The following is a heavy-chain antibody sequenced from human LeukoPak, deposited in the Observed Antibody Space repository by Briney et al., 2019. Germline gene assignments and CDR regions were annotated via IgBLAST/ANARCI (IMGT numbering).Heavy chain of an antibody. CDR3: AELGITMIGGV. D-gene: IGHD3-10*02. CDR2: ISSSGSTI. J-gene: IGHJ6*04. Sequence: GGSLRLSCETSGVSISSYGMHWVRQAPGKGLEWVSYISSSGSTIYYADSVKGRFTISRDNAKNSLYLQMNSLRAEDTAVYYCAELGITMIGGVWGKGTTVTISS. CDR1: GVSISSYG. V-gene: IGHV3-48*04.